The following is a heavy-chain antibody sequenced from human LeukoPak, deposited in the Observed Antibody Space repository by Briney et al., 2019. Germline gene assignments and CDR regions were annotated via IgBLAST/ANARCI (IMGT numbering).Heavy chain of an antibody. J-gene: IGHJ4*02. CDR2: IYYSGST. Sequence: SETLSLTCTVSGGSISSYYWSWIRQPPGKGLEWIGYIYYSGSTNYNPSLKSRVTISVDTSKNQFSLKLSSVTAADTAVYYCARLYPRYDSSGYYTYYFDYWGQGTLVTVSP. D-gene: IGHD3-22*01. CDR3: ARLYPRYDSSGYYTYYFDY. CDR1: GGSISSYY. V-gene: IGHV4-59*01.